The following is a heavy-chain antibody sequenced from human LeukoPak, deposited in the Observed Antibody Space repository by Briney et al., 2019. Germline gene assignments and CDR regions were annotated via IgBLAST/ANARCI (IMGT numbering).Heavy chain of an antibody. J-gene: IGHJ4*02. D-gene: IGHD3-22*01. CDR2: ISSRSTYI. Sequence: AGGSLRLSCAASGFTFSSYTMNWVRQAPGKGLEWVSSISSRSTYIYYADSVKGRFTISRDNAKNSLYLQMNSLRADDTAVYYCARDQNDSSGYSGGLDYWGQGTLVTVSS. CDR3: ARDQNDSSGYSGGLDY. V-gene: IGHV3-21*01. CDR1: GFTFSSYT.